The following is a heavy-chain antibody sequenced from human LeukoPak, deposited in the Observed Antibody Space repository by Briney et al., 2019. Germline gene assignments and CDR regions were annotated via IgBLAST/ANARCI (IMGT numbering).Heavy chain of an antibody. D-gene: IGHD2-2*02. V-gene: IGHV4-34*01. Sequence: SETLSLTCAVYGGSFSGYYWSWLRQPPGKGLEWIGEINHSGSTNYNPSLKSRVTISVDTSKNQFSLKLSSVTAADTAVYYCARGPGYCSSTSCYKGWFDPWGQGTLVTVSS. CDR1: GGSFSGYY. CDR3: ARGPGYCSSTSCYKGWFDP. CDR2: INHSGST. J-gene: IGHJ5*02.